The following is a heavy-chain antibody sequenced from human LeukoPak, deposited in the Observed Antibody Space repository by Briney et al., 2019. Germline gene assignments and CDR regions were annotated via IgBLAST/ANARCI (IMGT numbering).Heavy chain of an antibody. V-gene: IGHV1-2*02. D-gene: IGHD5-24*01. CDR3: ARSELRGRDGYNLDY. CDR2: INPNSGGT. CDR1: GYTFTGYY. Sequence: ASVKVSCKASGYTFTGYYVHWVRQAPGQGLEWMGWINPNSGGTNYAQKFQGRVTMTRDTSISTAYMELSRLRSDDTAVYYCARSELRGRDGYNLDYWGQGTLVTVSS. J-gene: IGHJ4*02.